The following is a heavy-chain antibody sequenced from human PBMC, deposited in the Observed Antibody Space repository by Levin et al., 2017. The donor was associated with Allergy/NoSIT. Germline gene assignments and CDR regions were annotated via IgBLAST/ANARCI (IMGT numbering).Heavy chain of an antibody. V-gene: IGHV1-18*01. J-gene: IGHJ4*02. CDR2: ISAYNGNT. Sequence: ASVKVSCKASGYTFTSYGISRVRQAPGQGLEWMGWISAYNGNTNYAQKLQGRVTMTTDTSTSTAYMELRSLRSDDTAVYYCARDRTGSLVSPIDYWGQGTLVTVSS. CDR1: GYTFTSYG. D-gene: IGHD2-8*01. CDR3: ARDRTGSLVSPIDY.